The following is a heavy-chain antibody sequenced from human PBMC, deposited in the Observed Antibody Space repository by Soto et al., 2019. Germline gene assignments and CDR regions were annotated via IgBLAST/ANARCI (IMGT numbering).Heavy chain of an antibody. Sequence: GGSLRLSCAASGFTFSSYWMSWVRQAPGKGLEWVANIKQDGSEKYYVDSVKGRFTISRDNAKNSLYLQMNSLRAEDTAVYYFARAVLRYFDWLRSDYGMDVWGQGTTVTVSS. D-gene: IGHD3-9*01. CDR3: ARAVLRYFDWLRSDYGMDV. CDR2: IKQDGSEK. V-gene: IGHV3-7*04. J-gene: IGHJ6*02. CDR1: GFTFSSYW.